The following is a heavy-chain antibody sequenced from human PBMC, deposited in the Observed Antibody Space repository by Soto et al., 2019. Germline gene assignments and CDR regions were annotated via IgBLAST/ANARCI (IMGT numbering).Heavy chain of an antibody. CDR2: IYWDDDE. Sequence: QITLKESGPTLVKPTQTLTLTCTFSGFSLATSGVGVGWIRQPPGKALEWLALIYWDDDEHYSPSLKSRLTITKDTSKSQVVLTMTNMDPVDTATYYCAHRRGGSGSYTFDYWGQGTLVTVSS. V-gene: IGHV2-5*02. D-gene: IGHD3-10*01. CDR1: GFSLATSGVG. J-gene: IGHJ4*02. CDR3: AHRRGGSGSYTFDY.